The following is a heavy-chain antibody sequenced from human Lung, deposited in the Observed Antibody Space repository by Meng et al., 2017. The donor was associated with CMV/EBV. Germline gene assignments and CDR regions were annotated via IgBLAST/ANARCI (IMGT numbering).Heavy chain of an antibody. CDR3: ARGSPGEYYTNSRGYFYCDN. V-gene: IGHV4-61*01. Sequence: SETXSLTCTVSSGSVSSDSYYWSWIRQPPGKGLEWIAYIYDNWSTNYHPSLKSRVTISVDTSKNQFSLKLTSVTAADTAVYYCARGSPGEYYTNSRGYFYCDNWXQGTXVTVSS. D-gene: IGHD3-22*01. CDR2: IYDNWST. CDR1: SGSVSSDSYY. J-gene: IGHJ4*02.